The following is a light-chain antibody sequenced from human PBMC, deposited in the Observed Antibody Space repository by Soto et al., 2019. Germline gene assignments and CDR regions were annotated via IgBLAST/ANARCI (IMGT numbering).Light chain of an antibody. Sequence: DIQMTQSPSSLSASVGDRVTITCRASQGISNYLAWYQQKPGKVPKLLIYAASTLQSGVPSRFSDSGSGTDFTITITSLQPEDVATYYCQKYNSARWTFGQGTKVEIK. CDR2: AAS. CDR1: QGISNY. CDR3: QKYNSARWT. V-gene: IGKV1-27*01. J-gene: IGKJ1*01.